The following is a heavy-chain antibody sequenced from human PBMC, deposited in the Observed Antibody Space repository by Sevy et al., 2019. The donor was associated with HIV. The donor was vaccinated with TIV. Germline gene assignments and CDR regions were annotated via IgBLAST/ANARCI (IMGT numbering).Heavy chain of an antibody. V-gene: IGHV3-23*01. J-gene: IGHJ4*02. CDR2: ISGSGGST. D-gene: IGHD2-2*02. Sequence: GGSLRLSCAASGFTFSSYAMSWVRQAPGKGLEWVSAISGSGGSTYYADSVKGRFTISRDNSKNTLYLQMNSLRAEDTDVYYCEKDDGYCSSTSCYNFDYWGQGTLVTVSS. CDR3: EKDDGYCSSTSCYNFDY. CDR1: GFTFSSYA.